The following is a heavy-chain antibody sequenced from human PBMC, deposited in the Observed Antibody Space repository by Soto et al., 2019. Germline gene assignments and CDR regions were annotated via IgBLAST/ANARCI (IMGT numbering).Heavy chain of an antibody. V-gene: IGHV3-21*02. J-gene: IGHJ4*02. Sequence: EVQLVESGGGLVRPGGSLRLSCTASGFTFNSYSMNWVRQAPGKGLEWVSYISRSSSTVYYADSVRGRFTFSRDNAKNSLSLQMNSLRAEDTAVYYCARGHGSTLWGPYYFDFWGQGTLVTVSS. CDR2: ISRSSSTV. CDR3: ARGHGSTLWGPYYFDF. D-gene: IGHD2-21*01. CDR1: GFTFNSYS.